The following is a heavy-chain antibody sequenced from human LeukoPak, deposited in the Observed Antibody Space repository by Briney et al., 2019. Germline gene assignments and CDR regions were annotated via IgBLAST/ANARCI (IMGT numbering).Heavy chain of an antibody. CDR1: GGSISSSNW. CDR3: ARVYYDYVWGSYRSRYYFDY. V-gene: IGHV4-4*02. Sequence: SGTLSLTCAVSGGSISSSNWWSWVRQPPGKGLEWIGEIYHSGSTNYNPSLKSRVTISVDKSKNQFSLKLSSVTAADTAVYYCARVYYDYVWGSYRSRYYFDYWGQGTLVTVSS. CDR2: IYHSGST. J-gene: IGHJ4*02. D-gene: IGHD3-16*02.